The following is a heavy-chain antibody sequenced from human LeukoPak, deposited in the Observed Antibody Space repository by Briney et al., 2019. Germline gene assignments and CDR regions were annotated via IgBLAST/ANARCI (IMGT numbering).Heavy chain of an antibody. J-gene: IGHJ6*03. V-gene: IGHV4-39*07. D-gene: IGHD4-17*01. Sequence: SETLSLTCTVSGGSISSSSYYWGWIRQPPGKGLEWIGSIYYSGSTYYNPSLKSRVTISVDTSKNQFSLKLSPVTAAVTAVYYYARVDGGDYVYYYYYYMDVWGKGTTVTVSS. CDR1: GGSISSSSYY. CDR3: ARVDGGDYVYYYYYYMDV. CDR2: IYYSGST.